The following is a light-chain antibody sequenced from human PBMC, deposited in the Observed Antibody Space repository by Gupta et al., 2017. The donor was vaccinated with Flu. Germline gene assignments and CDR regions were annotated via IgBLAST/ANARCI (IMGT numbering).Light chain of an antibody. CDR2: EGS. CDR3: CSYAGSSTSVV. Sequence: ITISCTGTSSDVGSYNLLSWYQQHPGKAPKLMIYEGSKRPSGVSNRFSGSKSGNTASLTISGLQAEDEADYYCCSYAGSSTSVVFGGGTKLTVL. CDR1: SSDVGSYNL. V-gene: IGLV2-23*01. J-gene: IGLJ2*01.